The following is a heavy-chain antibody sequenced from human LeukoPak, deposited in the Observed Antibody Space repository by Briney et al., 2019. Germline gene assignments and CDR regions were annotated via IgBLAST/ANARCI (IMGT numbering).Heavy chain of an antibody. V-gene: IGHV4-34*01. CDR2: INHSGST. J-gene: IGHJ4*02. CDR1: GGSFSDYY. Sequence: SETLSLTCAVYGGSFSDYYWSWIRQPPGKGLEWIGEINHSGSTNYNPSLKSRVTISVDTSKNQFSLKLSSVTAADTAVYYCARGLAAVDYWGQGTLVTVSS. CDR3: ARGLAAVDY. D-gene: IGHD6-13*01.